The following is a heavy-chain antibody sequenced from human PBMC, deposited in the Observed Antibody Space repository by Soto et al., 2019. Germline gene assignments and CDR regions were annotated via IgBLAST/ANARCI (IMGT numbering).Heavy chain of an antibody. CDR3: ARGAGYCSGGSCYLS. V-gene: IGHV4-30-4*01. D-gene: IGHD2-15*01. J-gene: IGHJ5*02. Sequence: QVQLQESGPGLVKPSQTLSLTCTVSGGSISSGDYYWSWIRQPPGKGLEWIGYIYYTGSTYYNPSLKSRVTISVDTSKNQFSLKLSSVTAADTAVYYCARGAGYCSGGSCYLSWGQGTLVTVSS. CDR2: IYYTGST. CDR1: GGSISSGDYY.